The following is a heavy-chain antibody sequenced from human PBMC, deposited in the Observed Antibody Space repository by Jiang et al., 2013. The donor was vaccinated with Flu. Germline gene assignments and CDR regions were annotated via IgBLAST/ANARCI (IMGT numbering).Heavy chain of an antibody. CDR2: RGTT. D-gene: IGHD3-16*01. J-gene: IGHJ4*02. V-gene: IGHV4-4*07. CDR3: ARDYWGSLDY. Sequence: RGTTNHNPSLKSRITMSVDTSKNQFSLHLSSVTAADTAIYYCARDYWGSLDYWGQGALVTVSS.